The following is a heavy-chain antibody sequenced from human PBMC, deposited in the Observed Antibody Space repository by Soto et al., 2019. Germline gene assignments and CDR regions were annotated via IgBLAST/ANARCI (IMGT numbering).Heavy chain of an antibody. D-gene: IGHD1-26*01. CDR1: GFTFSSYT. CDR2: ISSSSSTI. CDR3: ARDRTDRVGATDSNAFDI. Sequence: GGSLTLSCASSGFTFSSYTTNLVRQAPGNRLEWVSYISSSSSTIYYADSVKGRFTISRDNTKNSLYLQMNSLRDEDTAVYYCARDRTDRVGATDSNAFDIWGQGTMVTVSS. J-gene: IGHJ3*02. V-gene: IGHV3-48*02.